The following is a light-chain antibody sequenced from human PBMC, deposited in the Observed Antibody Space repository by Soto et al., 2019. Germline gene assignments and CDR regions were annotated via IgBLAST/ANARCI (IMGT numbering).Light chain of an antibody. Sequence: ESVFSGSPHTMSLSPGERATLSCRASQRVSSDSLAWYQQQPGQAPRLLIYSTSNRATGIPDRFSGSGSGTDFTLTIRRLEPEDFAVYYCQQYGSSQWTSAQATMA. J-gene: IGKJ1*01. V-gene: IGKV3-20*01. CDR3: QQYGSSQWT. CDR2: STS. CDR1: QRVSSDS.